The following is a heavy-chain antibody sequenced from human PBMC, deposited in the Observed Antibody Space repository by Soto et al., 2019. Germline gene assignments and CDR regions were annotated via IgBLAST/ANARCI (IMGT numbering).Heavy chain of an antibody. V-gene: IGHV3-30-3*01. J-gene: IGHJ6*02. CDR1: GFTFSSYA. Sequence: QVQLVESGGGVVQPGRSLRLSCAASGFTFSSYAMHWVRQAPGKGLEWVAVISYDGSNKYYADSVKGRFTISRDNSKNTLYLRMTSLRAEDTAVYYCARDGASPYYYGMDVWGQGTTVTVSS. D-gene: IGHD3-16*01. CDR3: ARDGASPYYYGMDV. CDR2: ISYDGSNK.